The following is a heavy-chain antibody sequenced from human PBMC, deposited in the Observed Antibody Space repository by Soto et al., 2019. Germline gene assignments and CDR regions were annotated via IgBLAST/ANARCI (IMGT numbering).Heavy chain of an antibody. Sequence: SGGSLRLSCAASGFTLSSYAMTWVRQAPGKGLEWVSIIASGGTTYYADSVKGRFTISRDSSQNALYLQMGSLGAEDTAVYYCAKHGTSGSPSYFAYWGLGSLVTVSS. V-gene: IGHV3-23*01. D-gene: IGHD3-10*01. CDR1: GFTLSSYA. CDR3: AKHGTSGSPSYFAY. J-gene: IGHJ4*02. CDR2: IASGGTT.